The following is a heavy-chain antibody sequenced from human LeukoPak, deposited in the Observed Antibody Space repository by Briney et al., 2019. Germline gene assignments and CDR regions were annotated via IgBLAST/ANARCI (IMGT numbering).Heavy chain of an antibody. CDR1: GGSFSGYY. Sequence: SETLSLTCAVYGGSFSGYYWSWIRQPPRKGLEWIGEITHSGSTNYNPSLKSRVTISVDTSKNQFSLKLSSVTAADTAVYYCARARTVRGVILKFFDYWGEGTLVTVSS. J-gene: IGHJ4*02. D-gene: IGHD3-10*01. CDR2: ITHSGST. CDR3: ARARTVRGVILKFFDY. V-gene: IGHV4-34*01.